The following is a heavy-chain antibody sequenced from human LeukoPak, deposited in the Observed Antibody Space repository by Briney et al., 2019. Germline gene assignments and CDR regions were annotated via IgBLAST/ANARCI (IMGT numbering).Heavy chain of an antibody. CDR3: AKVGGGQLGHFDY. CDR2: ISLSGVST. D-gene: IGHD3-10*01. V-gene: IGHV3-23*01. Sequence: PGGSLRLSCAASGFTFSNYAMSWVRQAPGKGLQWVSAISLSGVSTYYADSVKGRFIISRDNSKSTLYLQMNSLRAEDMALYYCAKVGGGQLGHFDYWGQGTLVTVSS. CDR1: GFTFSNYA. J-gene: IGHJ4*02.